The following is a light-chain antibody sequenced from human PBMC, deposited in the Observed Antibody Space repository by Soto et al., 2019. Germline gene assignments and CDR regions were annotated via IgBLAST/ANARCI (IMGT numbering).Light chain of an antibody. CDR1: QSINSF. Sequence: EIVLTQSPATLSLSPGERATLSCRASQSINSFLVWYQQKPGQAPRLLIYDASNRATGLPARFSGSGSGADFTLTISSLEPEDFGVYYCQQRSNWPFLTFGGGTKLEIK. CDR2: DAS. J-gene: IGKJ4*01. V-gene: IGKV3-11*01. CDR3: QQRSNWPFLT.